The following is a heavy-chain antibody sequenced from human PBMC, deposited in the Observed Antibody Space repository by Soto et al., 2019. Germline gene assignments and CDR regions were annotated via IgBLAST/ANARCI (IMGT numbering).Heavy chain of an antibody. D-gene: IGHD2-15*01. Sequence: EVQLVESGGALVQPGGSLRLSCSVSGFTFSNYAMHWVRQAPGKGLEYVSGITSDGDSTWHADSVKDRFTISRDNSKNTLFLQMSSLRVEDTAIYFCVKGNQLLRYYFEFWGPGTPVTVSS. CDR1: GFTFSNYA. CDR3: VKGNQLLRYYFEF. V-gene: IGHV3-64D*06. J-gene: IGHJ4*01. CDR2: ITSDGDST.